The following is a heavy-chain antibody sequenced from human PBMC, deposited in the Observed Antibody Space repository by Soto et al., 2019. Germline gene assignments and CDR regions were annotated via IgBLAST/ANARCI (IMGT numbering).Heavy chain of an antibody. D-gene: IGHD5-12*01. CDR3: AHMRVEKATFAFDY. CDR1: GFSLTTTGVG. V-gene: IGHV2-5*02. CDR2: IYWDDDK. Sequence: QITLKESGPPLVKPTQTLTLTCTFSGFSLTTTGVGVGWIRQPPGKALEWLVLIYWDDDKRYSPSLKSRLTITKDTSENQVVLTMTNMDPEDTATYYCAHMRVEKATFAFDYWGQGTLVTVSS. J-gene: IGHJ4*02.